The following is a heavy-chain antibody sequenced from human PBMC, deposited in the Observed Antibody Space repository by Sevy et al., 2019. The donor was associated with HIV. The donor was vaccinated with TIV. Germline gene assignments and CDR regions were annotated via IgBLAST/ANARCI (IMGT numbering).Heavy chain of an antibody. CDR3: AGENAWGRGYS. V-gene: IGHV4-59*08. CDR1: GGSITSLY. J-gene: IGHJ4*02. Sequence: SETLSLTCTVSGGSITSLYWNWIRQPPGKGLEWIANIYYNGHINYNPSLQSRVTLSLDKSKNQFSLRLGSVTAADTAMYYCAGENAWGRGYSWGQGTLVTVSS. CDR2: IYYNGHI. D-gene: IGHD1-26*01.